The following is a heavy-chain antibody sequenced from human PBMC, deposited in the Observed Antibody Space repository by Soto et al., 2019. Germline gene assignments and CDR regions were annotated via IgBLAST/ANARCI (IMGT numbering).Heavy chain of an antibody. D-gene: IGHD6-6*01. CDR1: GYSFRSYG. J-gene: IGHJ5*02. Sequence: ASVKVSCKASGYSFRSYGIQWVRQAPGQSLEWMGWINVDNGDTKYSQNFQDRVTIIRGTSASTVYMELSSLRTEDTAVYYCARVGLKYLRWFDPWGQGSLVTVS. V-gene: IGHV1-3*01. CDR3: ARVGLKYLRWFDP. CDR2: INVDNGDT.